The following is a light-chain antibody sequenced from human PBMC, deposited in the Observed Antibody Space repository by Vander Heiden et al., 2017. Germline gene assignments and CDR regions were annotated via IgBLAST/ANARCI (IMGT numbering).Light chain of an antibody. V-gene: IGKV1-39*01. CDR1: RNINTN. CDR2: AAS. CDR3: QQTYRSPRV. Sequence: DIQLTQPPSSLSASVGDRVTITCRASRNINTNLNWYQQTPGKAPRLLLSAASNLQSGVPSRFTGSASGTDFTLTISDLQPEDSAIYYCQQTYRSPRVFGPGTKVGI. J-gene: IGKJ3*01.